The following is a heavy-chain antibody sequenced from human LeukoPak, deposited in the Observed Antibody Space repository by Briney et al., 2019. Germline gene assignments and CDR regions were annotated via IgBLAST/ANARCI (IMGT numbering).Heavy chain of an antibody. J-gene: IGHJ4*02. CDR3: ARVMLAYCGGDCYAWVFDY. V-gene: IGHV4-34*01. CDR2: INHSGST. D-gene: IGHD2-21*02. CDR1: GGSFSGYY. Sequence: PSETLSLTCAVYGGSFSGYYWSWIRQPPGKGLEWIGEINHSGSTNYNPSLKSRVTISVGTSKNQFSLKLRSVTAADTAVYYCARVMLAYCGGDCYAWVFDYWGQGTLVTVSS.